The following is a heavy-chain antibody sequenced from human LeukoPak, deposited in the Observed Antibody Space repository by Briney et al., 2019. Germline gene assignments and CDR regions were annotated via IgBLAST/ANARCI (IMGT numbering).Heavy chain of an antibody. CDR1: GYTFTGYY. D-gene: IGHD4-17*01. CDR3: ARDSRSTVTAPIDY. CDR2: INPNSGGT. J-gene: IGHJ4*02. V-gene: IGHV1-2*02. Sequence: ASVKVSCNASGYTFTGYYMHWVRQAPGQGLEWMGWINPNSGGTNYAQKFQGRVTMTRDTSISTAYMELSRLRSDDTAVYYCARDSRSTVTAPIDYWGQGTLVTVSS.